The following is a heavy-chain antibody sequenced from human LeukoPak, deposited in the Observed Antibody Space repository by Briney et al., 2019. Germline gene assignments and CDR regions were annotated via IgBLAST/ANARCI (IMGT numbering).Heavy chain of an antibody. V-gene: IGHV1-2*06. CDR1: GYSFTTYT. D-gene: IGHD1-26*01. J-gene: IGHJ4*02. CDR3: ARGEIVGATKLKIMPDY. Sequence: ASVKVSCKASGYSFTTYTIHWVRQAPGQGLEWMGRINPNSGGTNYAQKFQGRVTMTRDTSISTAYMELSRLRSDDTAVYYCARGEIVGATKLKIMPDYWGQGTLVTVSS. CDR2: INPNSGGT.